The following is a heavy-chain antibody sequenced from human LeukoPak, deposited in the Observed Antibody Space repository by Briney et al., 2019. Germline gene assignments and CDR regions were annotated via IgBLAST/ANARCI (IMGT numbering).Heavy chain of an antibody. D-gene: IGHD3-10*01. J-gene: IGHJ4*02. CDR1: GGSISTYY. V-gene: IGHV4-59*01. CDR2: IYCSGSA. Sequence: SETLSLTCTASGGSISTYYWSWIRQPPGKGLEWIGYIYCSGSANYNPSLKSRVTISVDSSKNQFSLKLSSVTAADTAVYYCARSYGSGNYFDYWGQGTLVTVSS. CDR3: ARSYGSGNYFDY.